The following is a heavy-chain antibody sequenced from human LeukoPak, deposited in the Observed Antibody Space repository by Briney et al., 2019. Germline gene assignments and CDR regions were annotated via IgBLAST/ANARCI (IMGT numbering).Heavy chain of an antibody. CDR1: GFTFRNFA. V-gene: IGHV3-23*01. CDR3: ARARDFDY. Sequence: GGSLSLSCAASGFTFRNFALNWVRQAPGKGLEWVSTISGSGSNTYYTDSVRGRFTISRDNSKNTFFLEMISLRVEDTAVYCARARDFDYWGQGTLVTVSS. J-gene: IGHJ4*02. CDR2: ISGSGSNT.